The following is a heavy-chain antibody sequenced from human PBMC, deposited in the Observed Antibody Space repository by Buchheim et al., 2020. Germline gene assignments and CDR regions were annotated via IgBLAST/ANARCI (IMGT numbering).Heavy chain of an antibody. CDR1: GGSISSYY. J-gene: IGHJ6*02. V-gene: IGHV4-59*08. Sequence: QEQLQESGPGLVKPSETLSLTCTVSGGSISSYYWSWIRQPPGKGLEWIGYIYYSGSTNYNPSLKSRVTIYVDTSKNQLSLKLSSVTAANTAVCYCARQYIIYCLYYHYYGMDVWGQGTT. D-gene: IGHD2-15*01. CDR2: IYYSGST. CDR3: ARQYIIYCLYYHYYGMDV.